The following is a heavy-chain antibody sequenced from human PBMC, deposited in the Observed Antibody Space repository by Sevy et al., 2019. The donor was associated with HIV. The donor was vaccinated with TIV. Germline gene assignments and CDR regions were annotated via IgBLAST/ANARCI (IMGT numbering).Heavy chain of an antibody. CDR3: EKDRALMGFAGNDF. CDR1: GFSFSNFG. J-gene: IGHJ4*02. CDR2: ISKDGSNK. Sequence: GGSLRLSCEASGFSFSNFGMHWVRQAPGKGLEWVALISKDGSNKYYAESVKGRFTIFRDNFNDTVNLQMNGLRVEDSDEYHCEKDRALMGFAGNDFWGQGTLVTVSS. D-gene: IGHD2-8*01. V-gene: IGHV3-30*18.